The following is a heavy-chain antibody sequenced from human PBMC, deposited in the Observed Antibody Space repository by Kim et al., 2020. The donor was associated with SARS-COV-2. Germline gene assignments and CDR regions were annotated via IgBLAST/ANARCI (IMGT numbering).Heavy chain of an antibody. D-gene: IGHD6-13*01. J-gene: IGHJ4*02. V-gene: IGHV1-3*01. Sequence: ASVKVSCKASGYTFTSYAMHWVRQAPGQRLEWMGWINAGNGNTKYSQKFQGRVTITRDTSASTAYMELSSLRSEDTAVYYCARGATSRYSSSWYQKNPSTVFDYWGQGTLVTVSS. CDR1: GYTFTSYA. CDR2: INAGNGNT. CDR3: ARGATSRYSSSWYQKNPSTVFDY.